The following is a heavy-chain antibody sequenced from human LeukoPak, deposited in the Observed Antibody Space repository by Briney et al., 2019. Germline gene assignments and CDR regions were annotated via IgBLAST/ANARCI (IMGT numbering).Heavy chain of an antibody. CDR2: FYVGGAT. V-gene: IGHV3-53*01. CDR1: GFTFSNAW. D-gene: IGHD5-24*01. CDR3: ARGDGYNFFDY. Sequence: PGGSLRLSCVASGFTFSNAWMSWVRQAPGKGLEWVSVFYVGGATYYADSVKGRFTISRDNSENTLYLQMKSLRAEDTAVYYCARGDGYNFFDYWGQGTLVTVSS. J-gene: IGHJ4*02.